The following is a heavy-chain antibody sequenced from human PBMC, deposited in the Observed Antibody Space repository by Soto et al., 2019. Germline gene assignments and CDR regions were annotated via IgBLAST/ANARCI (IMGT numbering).Heavy chain of an antibody. CDR2: ISSPTNYI. Sequence: GGSLRLSCAASGFTFTRYSMNWVRQAPGKGLEWVSSISSPTNYIYYADSMKGRFTVSRDNAKNSVYLEMNSRSAGDTAVYYCARESEDLTSNFDYWGQGTLVTVSS. V-gene: IGHV3-21*01. CDR1: GFTFTRYS. CDR3: ARESEDLTSNFDY. J-gene: IGHJ4*02.